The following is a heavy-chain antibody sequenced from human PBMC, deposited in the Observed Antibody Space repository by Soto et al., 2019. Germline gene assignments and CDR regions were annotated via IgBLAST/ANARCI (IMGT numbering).Heavy chain of an antibody. V-gene: IGHV1-8*02. D-gene: IGHD3-16*01. Sequence: GASVKVSCKTSGYSITNNDESWVQQATRQGLEWMGWMNPGSGDTGYAQKLQGRVTMTRDISIATAYMELSSLRSDDTAIYCCATMATFGSLNWLDRWGQGTVVTVSS. J-gene: IGHJ5*02. CDR2: MNPGSGDT. CDR3: ATMATFGSLNWLDR. CDR1: GYSITNND.